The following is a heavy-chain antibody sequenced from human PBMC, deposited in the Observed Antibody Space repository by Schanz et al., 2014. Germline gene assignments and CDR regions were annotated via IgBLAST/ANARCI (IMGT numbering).Heavy chain of an antibody. V-gene: IGHV3-23*04. Sequence: EVQLVESGGGLVQPGGSLRLSCTASGFTFSDYWMSWVRQAPGKGPEWVSGITGASDHIDYAESVKGRFTISRDNSKNTLYLQMNSLRAEDTAVYYCARDRRNADLDYWGQGTLVTVSS. CDR2: ITGASDHI. J-gene: IGHJ4*02. CDR3: ARDRRNADLDY. CDR1: GFTFSDYW. D-gene: IGHD1-1*01.